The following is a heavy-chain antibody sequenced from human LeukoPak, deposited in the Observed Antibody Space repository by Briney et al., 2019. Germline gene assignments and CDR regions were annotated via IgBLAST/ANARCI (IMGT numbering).Heavy chain of an antibody. V-gene: IGHV1-2*02. D-gene: IGHD4-11*01. CDR3: ARDKGEVATVTSFDY. CDR1: GYTFTGYY. CDR2: INPNSGGT. Sequence: GASVKVSCKASGYTFTGYYMHWVRQAPGQGLEWMGWINPNSGGTNYAQKFQGRVTMTRDTSISTAYMELSRLRSDDTAVYYCARDKGEVATVTSFDYWGQGTLVTVSS. J-gene: IGHJ4*02.